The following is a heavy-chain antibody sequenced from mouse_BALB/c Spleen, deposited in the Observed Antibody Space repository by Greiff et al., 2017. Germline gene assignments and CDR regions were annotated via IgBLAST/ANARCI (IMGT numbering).Heavy chain of an antibody. J-gene: IGHJ2*01. Sequence: LQQPGSELVRPGASVKLSCKASGYTFPSYWMPWVKQRPGQGLGWIGNIYPGSGSTNYDEKFKSKGTLTVDTSSSTAYMHLSSLTSEDSAVYYCTRSGSYWGQGTTLTVSS. V-gene: IGHV1S22*01. CDR1: GYTFPSYW. D-gene: IGHD3-2*02. CDR3: TRSGSY. CDR2: IYPGSGST.